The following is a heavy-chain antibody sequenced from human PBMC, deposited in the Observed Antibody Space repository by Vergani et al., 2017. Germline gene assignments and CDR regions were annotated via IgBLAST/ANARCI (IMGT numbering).Heavy chain of an antibody. Sequence: QVQLVQSGAEVKKPGASLKVSCKASGYTFPSYGISWVRQAPGQGLEWMGWISAYNGNTNYAQKLQGRVTMTTDTSTSTAYMGLRSLRSDDTAVYYCARDQXRYCSGGSCYWFDPWGQGTLVTVSS. CDR3: ARDQXRYCSGGSCYWFDP. D-gene: IGHD2-15*01. V-gene: IGHV1-18*01. J-gene: IGHJ5*02. CDR2: ISAYNGNT. CDR1: GYTFPSYG.